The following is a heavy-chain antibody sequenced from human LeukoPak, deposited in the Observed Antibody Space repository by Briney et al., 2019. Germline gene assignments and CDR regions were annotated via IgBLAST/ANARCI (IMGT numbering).Heavy chain of an antibody. CDR3: AIRLSPVSASGSYGFDY. CDR1: GFTVSNKC. CDR2: ISGGDTT. V-gene: IGHV3-53*01. D-gene: IGHD3-10*01. J-gene: IGHJ4*02. Sequence: PGGSLRLSCAASGFTVSNKCMIWVRQAPGKGLGWVSLISGGDTTSYADSVKGRFTVSRDNSKNTLNLQMNSLRAEDTAVYYCAIRLSPVSASGSYGFDYWGQGTLVTVSS.